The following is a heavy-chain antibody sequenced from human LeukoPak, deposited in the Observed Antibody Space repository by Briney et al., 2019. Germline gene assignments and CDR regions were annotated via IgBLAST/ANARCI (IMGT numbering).Heavy chain of an antibody. D-gene: IGHD6-19*01. CDR1: GYTFTMYW. CDR3: ARQRGSGWYDF. V-gene: IGHV5-51*01. CDR2: IYPADSDT. J-gene: IGHJ5*01. Sequence: GESLKISCTGSGYTFTMYWIGWVRQMPGKGLEWMGIIYPADSDTRYSPTVRGQVTISVDKSVNTAYLQWSSLNGSDTATYYCARQRGSGWYDFWGQGTLVTVSS.